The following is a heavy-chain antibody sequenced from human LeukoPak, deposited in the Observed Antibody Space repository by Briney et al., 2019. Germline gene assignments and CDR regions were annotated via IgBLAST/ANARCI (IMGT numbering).Heavy chain of an antibody. Sequence: GSLRLSCAASGFTFINYGMSWVRQAPGKGLEWVSVIYSGDITYYADSVKGRFTISRDNSKNTLYLQMSNLRAEDTAVYYCARGETTMALSPFDYWGQGTLVTVSS. D-gene: IGHD4/OR15-4a*01. J-gene: IGHJ4*02. CDR3: ARGETTMALSPFDY. V-gene: IGHV3-53*01. CDR1: GFTFINYG. CDR2: IYSGDIT.